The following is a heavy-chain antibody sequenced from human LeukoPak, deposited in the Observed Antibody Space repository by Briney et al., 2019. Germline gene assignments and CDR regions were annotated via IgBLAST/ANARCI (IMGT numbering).Heavy chain of an antibody. J-gene: IGHJ4*02. CDR1: GGSISSSSFY. Sequence: PSETLSLTCTVSGGSISSSSFYWAWIRQPPGKGLEWIGSGYYTGKTYSNPSLKSRVTISVDTSKNQFSLRLSSVTAADTAVYYCARDIGDDYGDYGWGQGTLVTVSS. D-gene: IGHD4-17*01. CDR3: ARDIGDDYGDYG. CDR2: GYYTGKT. V-gene: IGHV4-39*07.